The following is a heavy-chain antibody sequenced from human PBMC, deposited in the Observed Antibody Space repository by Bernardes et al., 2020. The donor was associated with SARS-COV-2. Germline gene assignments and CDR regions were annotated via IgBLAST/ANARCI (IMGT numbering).Heavy chain of an antibody. V-gene: IGHV3-21*01. Sequence: GGSLRLSCAASGFTFSSYSMNWVRQAPGKGLEWVSSISSSSGYIYYADSVKGRFTISRDNAKNSLYLQMNSLRAEDTAVYYCARVAAAYYYYGMDVWGQGTTVTVSS. CDR3: ARVAAAYYYYGMDV. D-gene: IGHD6-13*01. CDR1: GFTFSSYS. CDR2: ISSSSGYI. J-gene: IGHJ6*02.